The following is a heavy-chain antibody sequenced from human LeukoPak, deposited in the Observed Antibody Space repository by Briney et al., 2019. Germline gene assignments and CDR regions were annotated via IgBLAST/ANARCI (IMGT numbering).Heavy chain of an antibody. CDR2: ISSSSSYI. Sequence: GGSLRLSCAASGFTFSSYWMNWARQAPGKGLEWVSSISSSSSYIYYADSVKGRFTISRDNAKNSLYLQMNSLRAEDTAVYYCAIGNVVGRDGYNSFFDYWGQGTLVTVSS. D-gene: IGHD5-24*01. V-gene: IGHV3-21*01. J-gene: IGHJ4*02. CDR3: AIGNVVGRDGYNSFFDY. CDR1: GFTFSSYW.